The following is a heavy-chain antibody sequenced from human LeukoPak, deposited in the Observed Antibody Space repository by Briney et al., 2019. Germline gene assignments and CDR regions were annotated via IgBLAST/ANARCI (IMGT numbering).Heavy chain of an antibody. V-gene: IGHV4-39*01. J-gene: IGHJ4*02. CDR2: IYYSGTT. D-gene: IGHD6-19*01. Sequence: SETRSLTCAVQGGYNRKGSYVWGWLRQPPGEEVERIGSIYYSGTTYYNPSLKSRVTISVDTSKNQFSLRVSFMTAADTAVYFCARNADVTVASVTFDYWDQGTLVTVSS. CDR1: GGYNRKGSYV. CDR3: ARNADVTVASVTFDY.